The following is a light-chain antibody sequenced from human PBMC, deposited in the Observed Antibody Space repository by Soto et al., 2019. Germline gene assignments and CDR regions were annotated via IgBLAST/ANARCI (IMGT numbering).Light chain of an antibody. CDR1: SNDIGGYNS. V-gene: IGLV2-11*01. CDR2: DVT. Sequence: QSALTQPHSVSGSPGQSVTISCTGTSNDIGGYNSVSWYQRHPGKAPKLIIYDVTKRPSGVPDRFSGSKSGDTASLTISGLQSEDEADYYCSSYAGSLEVFGTGTKLTVL. J-gene: IGLJ1*01. CDR3: SSYAGSLEV.